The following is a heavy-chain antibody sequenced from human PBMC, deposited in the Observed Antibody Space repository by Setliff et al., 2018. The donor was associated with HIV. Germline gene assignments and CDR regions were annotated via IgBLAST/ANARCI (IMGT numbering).Heavy chain of an antibody. CDR1: GYTFTSYH. Sequence: ASVKVSCKASGYTFTSYHMYWVRQAPGQGLEWMGAINPSGGSTRYAQKFQGRVTMTRKISISTAYMELSSLRSEDTAVYYCARDGSSYYGSGSYTWFDPWGQGTLVTVSS. D-gene: IGHD3-10*01. V-gene: IGHV1-46*01. CDR3: ARDGSSYYGSGSYTWFDP. CDR2: INPSGGST. J-gene: IGHJ5*02.